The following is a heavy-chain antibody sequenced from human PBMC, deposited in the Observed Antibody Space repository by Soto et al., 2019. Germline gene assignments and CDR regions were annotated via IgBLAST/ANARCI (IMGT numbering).Heavy chain of an antibody. D-gene: IGHD4-17*01. CDR2: IWYDGSNK. CDR1: GFTFSSYG. CDR3: ASPRGDNHDYGDYWSLSDAFDI. J-gene: IGHJ3*02. V-gene: IGHV3-33*01. Sequence: GGSLRLSCAASGFTFSSYGMHWVRQAPGKGLEWVAVIWYDGSNKYYADSVKGRFTISRDNSKNTLYLQMNSLRAEDTAVYYCASPRGDNHDYGDYWSLSDAFDIWGQGTMVTVSS.